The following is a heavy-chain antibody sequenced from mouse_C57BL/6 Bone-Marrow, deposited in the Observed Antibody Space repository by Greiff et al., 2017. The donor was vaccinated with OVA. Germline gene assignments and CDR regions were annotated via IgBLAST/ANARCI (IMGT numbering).Heavy chain of an antibody. CDR2: IYPRSGNT. Sequence: QVQLKESGAELARPGASVKLSCKASGYTFTSYGISWVKQRTGQGLEWIGEIYPRSGNTYYNEKFKGKATLTADKSSSTAYMELRSLTSEDSAVYCCARASSYSNYLDYWGQGTTLTVSS. CDR3: ARASSYSNYLDY. V-gene: IGHV1-81*01. J-gene: IGHJ2*01. D-gene: IGHD2-5*01. CDR1: GYTFTSYG.